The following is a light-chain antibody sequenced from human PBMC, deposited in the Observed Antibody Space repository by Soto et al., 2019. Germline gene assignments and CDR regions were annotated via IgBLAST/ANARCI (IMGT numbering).Light chain of an antibody. V-gene: IGLV6-57*01. J-gene: IGLJ2*01. CDR1: SGSIASKY. CDR3: QSYDSSNHVV. CDR2: EDN. Sequence: NFMLTQPHSVSESPGKTVTISCTRSSGSIASKYVQGYQQRPGRTPTTVIYEDNQRPSGVPDRFSGSIDSSSNSASLTISGLKTEDEADYYCQSYDSSNHVVFGGGTKLTVL.